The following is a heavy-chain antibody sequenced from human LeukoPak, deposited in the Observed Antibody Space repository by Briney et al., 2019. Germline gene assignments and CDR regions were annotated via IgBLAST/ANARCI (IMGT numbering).Heavy chain of an antibody. CDR2: IYHSGST. Sequence: SGTLSLTCAVSGGSISSSNWWSWVRQPPGKGLEWIGEIYHSGSTNYNASLKSRVTISVDTSKNQFSLKLSSVTAADTAVYFCARGFRGDNFDYWGQGTLVTVSS. V-gene: IGHV4-4*02. D-gene: IGHD7-27*01. CDR3: ARGFRGDNFDY. CDR1: GGSISSSNW. J-gene: IGHJ4*02.